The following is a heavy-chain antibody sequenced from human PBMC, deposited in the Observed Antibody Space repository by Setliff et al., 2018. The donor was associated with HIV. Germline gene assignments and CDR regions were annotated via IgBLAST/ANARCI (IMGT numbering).Heavy chain of an antibody. J-gene: IGHJ4*02. V-gene: IGHV4-39*01. CDR3: ARFPTVVTAPGF. D-gene: IGHD2-21*02. CDR1: GDSINSRPYY. CDR2: VFYSGST. Sequence: KPSETLSLTCSVSGDSINSRPYYYGWLRQPPGKGPEWIGNVFYSGSTYYNPSLKSRVSMSIDTSRNQFSLKLTSVTAADTAVYFCARFPTVVTAPGFWGRGTLVTVSS.